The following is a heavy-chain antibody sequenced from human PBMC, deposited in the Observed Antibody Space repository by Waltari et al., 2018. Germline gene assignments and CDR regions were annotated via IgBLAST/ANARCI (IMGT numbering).Heavy chain of an antibody. Sequence: QVQLQESGPGLVKPSETLSLTCTVPGGSISSYYWSWIRQPPGKGLEWIGYIYYSGSTNYNPSLKSRVTISVDTSKNQFSLKLSSVTAADTAVYYCARNSGSYRGGAFDIWGQGTMVTVSS. V-gene: IGHV4-59*01. D-gene: IGHD1-26*01. CDR1: GGSISSYY. J-gene: IGHJ3*02. CDR2: IYYSGST. CDR3: ARNSGSYRGGAFDI.